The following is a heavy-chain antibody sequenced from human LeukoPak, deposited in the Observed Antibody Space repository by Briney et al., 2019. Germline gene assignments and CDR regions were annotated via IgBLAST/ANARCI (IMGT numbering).Heavy chain of an antibody. CDR1: GFTFDDYG. CDR2: INWNGDST. D-gene: IGHD6-13*01. Sequence: AGGSLRLSCAASGFTFDDYGMSWVRQAPGKGLEWVSGINWNGDSTDYADSVKGRFTISRENAKNSLYLQMNSLRAEDTAVYYCASLESSSWSVDYWGQGPLVTVSS. CDR3: ASLESSSWSVDY. J-gene: IGHJ4*02. V-gene: IGHV3-20*04.